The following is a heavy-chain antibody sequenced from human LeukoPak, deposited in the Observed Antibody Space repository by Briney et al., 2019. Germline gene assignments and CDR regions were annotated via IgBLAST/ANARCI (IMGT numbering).Heavy chain of an antibody. Sequence: PSETLSLTCAVYGGSFSGYYWSWIRQPPGKGLEWIGEINHSGSTNYNPSLKSRVTISVDTSKNQFSLKLSSVTAADTAVYYRAVPSSGGDYEFYYWGQGTLVTVSS. D-gene: IGHD4-17*01. J-gene: IGHJ4*02. V-gene: IGHV4-34*01. CDR1: GGSFSGYY. CDR2: INHSGST. CDR3: AVPSSGGDYEFYY.